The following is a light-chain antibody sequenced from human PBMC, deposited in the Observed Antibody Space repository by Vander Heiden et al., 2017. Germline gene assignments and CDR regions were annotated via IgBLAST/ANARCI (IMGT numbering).Light chain of an antibody. CDR1: SGHRSYA. CDR2: LNSDGSH. CDR3: QTWGTGTQGVV. Sequence: QLVLTQSPSASASLGASVKLTCTLSSGHRSYAIAWHRQQPEKGPRYLMKLNSDGSHSKGDGIPDRFSGSSSGAERYLTISSLQSEDEADYYCQTWGTGTQGVVFGGGTKLTVL. J-gene: IGLJ2*01. V-gene: IGLV4-69*02.